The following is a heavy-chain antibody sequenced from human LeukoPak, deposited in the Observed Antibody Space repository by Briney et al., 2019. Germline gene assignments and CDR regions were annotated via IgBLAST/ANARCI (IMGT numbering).Heavy chain of an antibody. CDR3: AQPGMQCSSTSCYGPWYAFDI. D-gene: IGHD2-2*01. Sequence: GESLKISCKISGYSSTSYWIDWVRQMPGKGLEWMGIIYPGDSDTRYSPSFQGQVTISADKSISTAYLQWSSLKASDTAMYYCAQPGMQCSSTSCYGPWYAFDIWGQGTMVTVSP. CDR2: IYPGDSDT. CDR1: GYSSTSYW. J-gene: IGHJ3*02. V-gene: IGHV5-51*01.